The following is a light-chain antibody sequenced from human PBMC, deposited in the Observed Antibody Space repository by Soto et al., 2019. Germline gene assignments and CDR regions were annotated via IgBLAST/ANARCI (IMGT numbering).Light chain of an antibody. J-gene: IGKJ1*01. CDR1: QSSSEY. V-gene: IGKV1-39*01. CDR2: AAS. CDR3: QQSYSFPRT. Sequence: DIQMTQSPSSLSASVGDTVTFTCRASQSSSEYLNWYQQKPGKAPRLLIYAASNLDNGVPSRFSGSGAGTTFTLTIRILQPEDFSTYYCQQSYSFPRTFGQGTKVEV.